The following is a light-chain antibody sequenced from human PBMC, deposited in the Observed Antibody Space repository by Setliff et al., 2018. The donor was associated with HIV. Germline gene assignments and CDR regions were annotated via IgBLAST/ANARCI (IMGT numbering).Light chain of an antibody. J-gene: IGKJ1*01. V-gene: IGKV4-1*01. CDR1: QSVLHSPNNKNF. CDR3: QQYYSTPWT. Sequence: DIVMTQSPDSLAVSLGERATINCKSSQSVLHSPNNKNFLAWCQQKPGQAPQLLIYWASTRESGVPDRFGGSGSGTDFTLTISSLQAEDVAVYYCQQYYSTPWTFGQGTKVDIK. CDR2: WAS.